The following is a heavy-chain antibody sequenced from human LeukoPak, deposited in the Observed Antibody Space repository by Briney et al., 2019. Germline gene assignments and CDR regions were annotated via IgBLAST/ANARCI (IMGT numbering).Heavy chain of an antibody. CDR2: IYTSGST. CDR1: GGSISSGSYY. D-gene: IGHD3-10*01. V-gene: IGHV4-61*02. CDR3: ARVYYYGSGSYI. Sequence: PSQTLSLTCTVSGGSISSGSYYWSWIRQPAGKGLEWIGRIYTSGSTNYNPSLKSRVTISVDTSKYQFSLKLSSVTAADTAVYYCARVYYYGSGSYIWGQGTLVTVSS. J-gene: IGHJ4*02.